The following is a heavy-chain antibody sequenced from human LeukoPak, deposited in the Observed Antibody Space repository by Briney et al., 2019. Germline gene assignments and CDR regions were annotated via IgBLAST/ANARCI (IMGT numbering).Heavy chain of an antibody. Sequence: SETLSLTCTVSGGSISSYYWSWIRQPPGKGLEWIGSIHYSGSTYYNSSLKSRVTISVDTSKNQFSLKLSSVTAADTAVYYCARGGAGYSSSYPSRFDPWGQGILVSVSS. CDR1: GGSISSYY. CDR3: ARGGAGYSSSYPSRFDP. D-gene: IGHD6-13*01. CDR2: IHYSGST. V-gene: IGHV4-39*07. J-gene: IGHJ5*02.